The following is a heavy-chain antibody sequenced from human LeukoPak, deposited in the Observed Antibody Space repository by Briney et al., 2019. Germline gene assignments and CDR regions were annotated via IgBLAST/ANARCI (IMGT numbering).Heavy chain of an antibody. CDR3: ARGVVVTAEDAFDI. CDR2: IYYSGST. Sequence: SETLSLTCTVSGGSISSSSYYWGWIRQPPGKGLEWIGSIYYSGSTYYNPSLKSRVTISVDTSKNQFSLKLSSVTAADTAVYYCARGVVVTAEDAFDIWGQGTMVTVSS. V-gene: IGHV4-39*07. D-gene: IGHD2-21*02. J-gene: IGHJ3*02. CDR1: GGSISSSSYY.